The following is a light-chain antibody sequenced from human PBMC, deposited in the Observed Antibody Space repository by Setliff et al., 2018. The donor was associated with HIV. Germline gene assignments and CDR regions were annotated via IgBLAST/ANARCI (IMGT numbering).Light chain of an antibody. J-gene: IGKJ1*01. CDR1: QSVLSSSNNKNY. V-gene: IGKV4-1*01. Sequence: DIVMTQSPDSPAVSLGERTTINCKSSQSVLSSSNNKNYLAWYQQKPGQPPKLLIYWASTRESGVPDRFSGSGSGTDFTLTISSLQAEDVAVYYCQQYFGSFGQGTKVDIK. CDR3: QQYFGS. CDR2: WAS.